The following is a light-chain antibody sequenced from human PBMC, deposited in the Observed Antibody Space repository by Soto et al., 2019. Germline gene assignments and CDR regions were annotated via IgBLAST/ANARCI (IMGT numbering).Light chain of an antibody. Sequence: EVVLTQSPATLSVSPGERVTLSCRASQNININLAWYQHKPGQPPRLLIFGASTRATGIPARFSGIGSGTEFTLTISSLLSEDFAFFYCQHYNNWPPMYTFGQGTKLEIK. V-gene: IGKV3-15*01. CDR3: QHYNNWPPMYT. J-gene: IGKJ2*01. CDR1: QNININ. CDR2: GAS.